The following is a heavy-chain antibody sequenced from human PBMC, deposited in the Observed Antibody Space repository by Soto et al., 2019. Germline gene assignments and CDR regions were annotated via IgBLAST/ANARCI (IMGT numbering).Heavy chain of an antibody. D-gene: IGHD6-6*01. CDR3: AKDSNKYSSSLRGRYFDY. Sequence: GWSLRLSCASSVFTFISYVMRWVRQAPGKGLEWVSGISGGGSNTFYAASVKGRFTISRDNSKKTLHLQINNLRDEDTAIYYCAKDSNKYSSSLRGRYFDYWGQGILVNVS. J-gene: IGHJ4*02. V-gene: IGHV3-23*01. CDR2: ISGGGSNT. CDR1: VFTFISYV.